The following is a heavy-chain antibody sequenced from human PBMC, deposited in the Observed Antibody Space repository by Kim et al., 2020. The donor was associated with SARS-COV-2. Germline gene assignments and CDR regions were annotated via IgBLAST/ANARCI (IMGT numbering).Heavy chain of an antibody. J-gene: IGHJ5*02. CDR3: ARDGCSGGSCYSTWFDP. CDR1: GYTFTGYY. CDR2: INPNSGGT. D-gene: IGHD2-15*01. Sequence: ASVKVSCQASGYTFTGYYMHWVRQAPGQGLEWMGWINPNSGGTNYAQKFQGRVTMTRDTSISTAYMELSRLRSDDTAVYYCARDGCSGGSCYSTWFDPWGQGTLVTVSS. V-gene: IGHV1-2*02.